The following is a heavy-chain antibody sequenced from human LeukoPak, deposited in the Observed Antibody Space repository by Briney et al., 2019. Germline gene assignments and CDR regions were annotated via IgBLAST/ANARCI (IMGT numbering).Heavy chain of an antibody. Sequence: PSETLSLTCTVSGASISSTSYYWGWIRQPPGKGLEWIGYIHYSGSTNYNPSLKSRVTISGDTSQNQFSLKLNSVTAADTAMYYCARAFGCYPGICGFDIWGQGTMVTVSS. CDR1: GASISSTSYY. D-gene: IGHD2-15*01. CDR2: IHYSGST. J-gene: IGHJ3*02. V-gene: IGHV4-61*05. CDR3: ARAFGCYPGICGFDI.